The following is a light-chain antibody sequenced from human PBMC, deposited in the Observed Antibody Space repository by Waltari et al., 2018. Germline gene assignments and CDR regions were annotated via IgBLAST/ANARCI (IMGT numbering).Light chain of an antibody. CDR1: QSLVSSDGNTY. Sequence: DVVMTQSPLSLPVTIGQPASISCRSTQSLVSSDGNTYLNWFHQRPGQAPRRLIYMVSKRDSGVPDRFSGSGSGTDFTLKISRVEAEDVGIYYCMQGTHWPVTFGGGTKVEI. CDR2: MVS. V-gene: IGKV2-30*01. CDR3: MQGTHWPVT. J-gene: IGKJ4*01.